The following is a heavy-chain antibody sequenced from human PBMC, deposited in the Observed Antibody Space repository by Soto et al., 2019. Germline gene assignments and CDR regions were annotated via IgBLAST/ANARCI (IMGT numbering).Heavy chain of an antibody. CDR3: VAMDAGRWLQSQPFDY. CDR2: IYWDDDK. J-gene: IGHJ4*02. Sequence: QITLKESVPTLVIPTQTLTLTCTFSGFSLSTSGVGVGWIRQPPGKALEWLALIYWDDDKRYSPSLKSRLTITKDTSKNQVVLTMTNMDPVDTATYYCVAMDAGRWLQSQPFDYWGQGTLVTVSS. V-gene: IGHV2-5*02. CDR1: GFSLSTSGVG. D-gene: IGHD2-2*01.